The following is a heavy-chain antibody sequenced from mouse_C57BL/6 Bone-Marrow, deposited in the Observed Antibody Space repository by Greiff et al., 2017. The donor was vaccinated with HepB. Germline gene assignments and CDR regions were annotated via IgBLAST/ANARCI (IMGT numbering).Heavy chain of an antibody. V-gene: IGHV1-75*01. J-gene: IGHJ3*01. CDR3: ARPRGYDYDGAWFAY. CDR1: GYTFTDYY. CDR2: IFPGSGST. D-gene: IGHD2-4*01. Sequence: QVQLQQSGPELVKPGASVKISCKASGYTFTDYYINWVKQRPGQGLEWIGWIFPGSGSTYYNEKFKGKATLTVDKSSSTAYMLLSSLTSEDSAVYFCARPRGYDYDGAWFAYWGQGTLVTVSA.